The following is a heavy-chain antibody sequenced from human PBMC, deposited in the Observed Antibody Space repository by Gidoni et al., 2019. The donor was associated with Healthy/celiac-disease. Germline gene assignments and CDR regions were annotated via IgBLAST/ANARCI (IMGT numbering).Heavy chain of an antibody. J-gene: IGHJ5*02. V-gene: IGHV4-30-4*01. CDR2: IYYRGST. Sequence: QVQLQESCPGLVTPSQTLSLTSTVPACSFSSGDYYWSWIRQPPGKGPEWIGYIYYRGSTYYNPSLKSRVTISGDTSKNQFSLKLSSVTDADTAVYYCAISSSSWERWFDPWGQGTLVTVSS. D-gene: IGHD6-13*01. CDR1: ACSFSSGDYY. CDR3: AISSSSWERWFDP.